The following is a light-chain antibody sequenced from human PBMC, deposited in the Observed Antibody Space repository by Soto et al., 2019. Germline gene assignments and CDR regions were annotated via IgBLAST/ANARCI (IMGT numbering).Light chain of an antibody. CDR2: GAS. J-gene: IGKJ3*01. Sequence: EIVLPQSPGTLSLSPGERATLSCRASQSVSSSYLAWYQQKPGQAPRLLIYGASSRATGIPDRFSGSGSGTDFTLTISRLEPEDFAVYYCQQYGSSPPGHFGPGTKVDI. V-gene: IGKV3-20*01. CDR1: QSVSSSY. CDR3: QQYGSSPPGH.